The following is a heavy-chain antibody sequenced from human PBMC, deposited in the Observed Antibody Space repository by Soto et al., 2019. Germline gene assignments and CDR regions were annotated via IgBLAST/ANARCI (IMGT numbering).Heavy chain of an antibody. Sequence: SETLSLTCTVSGGSVSSGPYYWSWIRQPPGKGLEWIGYIYYSGNTNYNPTLKSRVTISVDTSKNQFSLKLSSVTAAATAVYYCTRGARHDDSSGYGSLGYGGQGAVVTGFS. CDR1: GGSVSSGPYY. D-gene: IGHD3-22*01. J-gene: IGHJ4*02. CDR2: IYYSGNT. V-gene: IGHV4-61*01. CDR3: TRGARHDDSSGYGSLGY.